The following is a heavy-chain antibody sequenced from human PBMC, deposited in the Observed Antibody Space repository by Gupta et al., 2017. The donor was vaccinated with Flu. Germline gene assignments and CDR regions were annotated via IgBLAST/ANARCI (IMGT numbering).Heavy chain of an antibody. D-gene: IGHD6-19*01. CDR1: GGSISSYY. CDR3: ARRAYTSGWYPLNY. V-gene: IGHV4-59*08. J-gene: IGHJ4*02. Sequence: QVQLPESGPGLVKPSETLSLTCTVSGGSISSYYWSWIRRPPGKRLEWIGYIHYSGSTNYNPSLKSRVTISVDTSKNQFSLKLSSVTAADTAIYYCARRAYTSGWYPLNYWGQGTMVTVSS. CDR2: IHYSGST.